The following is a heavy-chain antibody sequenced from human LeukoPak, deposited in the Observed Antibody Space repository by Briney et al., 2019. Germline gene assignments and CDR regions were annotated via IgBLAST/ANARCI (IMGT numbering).Heavy chain of an antibody. V-gene: IGHV5-51*01. CDR3: ARQSLSLDTGFDY. Sequence: GESLKISCKGSGYSFTSYWIGWVRQMPGKGLEWMGIIYPGDSDTGYSPSFQGQVTISADKSISTAYLRWSSLKASDTAMYYCARQSLSLDTGFDYWGQGTLVTVSS. CDR2: IYPGDSDT. CDR1: GYSFTSYW. J-gene: IGHJ4*02.